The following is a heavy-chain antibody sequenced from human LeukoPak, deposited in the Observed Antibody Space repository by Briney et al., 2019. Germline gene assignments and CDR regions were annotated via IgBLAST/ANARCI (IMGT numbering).Heavy chain of an antibody. D-gene: IGHD3-3*02. V-gene: IGHV1-69*13. CDR3: ARGPSLFAPFDP. Sequence: ASVKVSCKASGGTFSSYAISWVRQAPGQGLEWMGGIIPIFGTANYAQKFQGRVTITADESTSTAYMELSSLRSEDTAVYYCARGPSLFAPFDPWGQGTLVTVSS. J-gene: IGHJ5*02. CDR1: GGTFSSYA. CDR2: IIPIFGTA.